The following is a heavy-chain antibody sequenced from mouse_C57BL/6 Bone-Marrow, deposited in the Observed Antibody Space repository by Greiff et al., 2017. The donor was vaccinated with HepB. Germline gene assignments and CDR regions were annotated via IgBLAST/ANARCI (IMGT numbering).Heavy chain of an antibody. Sequence: EVKVVESGGGLVQPGGSLKLSCAASGFTFSDYYMYWVRQTPEKRLEWVAYISNGGGSTYYPDTVKGRFTISRDNAKNNLYLQMSRLKSEDTAMYYCARHTYYGSSNWYFDVWGTGTTVTVSS. CDR2: ISNGGGST. J-gene: IGHJ1*03. CDR1: GFTFSDYY. D-gene: IGHD1-1*01. V-gene: IGHV5-12*01. CDR3: ARHTYYGSSNWYFDV.